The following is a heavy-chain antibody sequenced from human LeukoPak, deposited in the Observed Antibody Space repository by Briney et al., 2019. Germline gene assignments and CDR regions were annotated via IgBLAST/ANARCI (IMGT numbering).Heavy chain of an antibody. V-gene: IGHV3-30*04. J-gene: IGHJ4*02. CDR2: ISYDGSNK. Sequence: PGGSLRLSCAASGFTFSSYAMHWVRQAPGKGLEWVAVISYDGSNKYYADSVKGRFTISRDNSKNTLYLQMNSLGAEDTAVYYCARDMAGSSGPFDYWGQGTLVTVSS. CDR3: ARDMAGSSGPFDY. CDR1: GFTFSSYA. D-gene: IGHD6-19*01.